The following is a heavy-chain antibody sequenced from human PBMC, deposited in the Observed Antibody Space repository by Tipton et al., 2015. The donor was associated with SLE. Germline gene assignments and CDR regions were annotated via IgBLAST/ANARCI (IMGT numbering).Heavy chain of an antibody. Sequence: TLSLTCTVSGGSVRSSSKYWAWIPPPPGKGLAWIGSIYYTGTTTYYNSFLKSRVTMSVDTSKNQFSLRLTSVIAADTAVYYCARLHGYSYGLNWFDPWGQGTLISVSS. D-gene: IGHD5-18*01. CDR1: GGSVRSSSKY. CDR2: IYYTGTTT. V-gene: IGHV4-39*07. CDR3: ARLHGYSYGLNWFDP. J-gene: IGHJ5*02.